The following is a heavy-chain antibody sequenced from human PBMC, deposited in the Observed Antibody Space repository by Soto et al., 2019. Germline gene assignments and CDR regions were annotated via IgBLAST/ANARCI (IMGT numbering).Heavy chain of an antibody. J-gene: IGHJ6*02. D-gene: IGHD6-13*01. V-gene: IGHV4-34*01. CDR3: ARGRSSLHYCYYGMDV. CDR2: INLSGST. Sequence: SETRSRTWAVYGASFNYYCWSWIRQPPGRGLEWIGEINLSGSTNYNPSLKSRVTISLDTSKNQFCLNLSSVTAADTAVCYCARGRSSLHYCYYGMDVCGQGTTVTVSS. CDR1: GASFNYYC.